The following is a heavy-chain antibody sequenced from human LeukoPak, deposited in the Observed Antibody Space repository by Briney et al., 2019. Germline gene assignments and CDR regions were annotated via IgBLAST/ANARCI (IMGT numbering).Heavy chain of an antibody. V-gene: IGHV4-31*02. J-gene: IGHJ3*02. CDR3: ARDSPQLPDAFDI. D-gene: IGHD2-2*01. CDR2: MYHSGDT. CDR1: GGSIISGANY. Sequence: PSETLSLTCTVSGGSIISGANYWSWIRQHPEKGLEWIGYMYHSGDTYYNPSLKSRVIISADTSKNQFSLKLSSVTAADTAVYYCARDSPQLPDAFDIWGQGTMVTVSS.